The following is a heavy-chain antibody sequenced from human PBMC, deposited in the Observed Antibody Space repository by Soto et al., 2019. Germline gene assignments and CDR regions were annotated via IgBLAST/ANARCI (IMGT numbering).Heavy chain of an antibody. V-gene: IGHV3-48*02. CDR1: GLTCTRYT. D-gene: IGHD3-3*01. CDR2: ISSSSSTI. Sequence: PGVFLRLSCAACGLTCTRYTMKWVRKDPGKGLEWVSYISSSSSTIYYADSVKGRFTISRDNAKNSLYLQMNSLRDEDTAVYYCARDSGRFLEWLSMRDAFDIWGQGTMVTVSS. J-gene: IGHJ3*02. CDR3: ARDSGRFLEWLSMRDAFDI.